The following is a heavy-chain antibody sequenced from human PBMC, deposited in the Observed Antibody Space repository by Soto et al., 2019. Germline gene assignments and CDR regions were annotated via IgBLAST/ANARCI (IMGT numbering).Heavy chain of an antibody. Sequence: QVQLQESGPGLVKPSQTLSLTCTVSGGSISSGDYYWSWIRQPPGKGLEWIGYIYYSGSTYYNPSLKSRVTXXVXTXXNQFSLKLSSVTAADTAVYYCASLDSSSWHVMIDYWGQGTLVTVSS. V-gene: IGHV4-30-4*01. CDR3: ASLDSSSWHVMIDY. CDR2: IYYSGST. CDR1: GGSISSGDYY. J-gene: IGHJ4*02. D-gene: IGHD6-13*01.